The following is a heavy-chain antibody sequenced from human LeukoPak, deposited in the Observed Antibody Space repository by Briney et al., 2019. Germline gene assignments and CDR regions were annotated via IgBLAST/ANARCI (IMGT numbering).Heavy chain of an antibody. J-gene: IGHJ6*03. Sequence: SETLSLTCAVYGGSFSGYYWSWLRQPPGKGLEWIGEINHSGSTNYNPSLRSRGTISVETTKNQFSLKLSSVTAADTAVYYCARGLGARYMDVWGKGTTVTVSS. CDR3: ARGLGARYMDV. D-gene: IGHD3-16*01. CDR1: GGSFSGYY. CDR2: INHSGST. V-gene: IGHV4-34*01.